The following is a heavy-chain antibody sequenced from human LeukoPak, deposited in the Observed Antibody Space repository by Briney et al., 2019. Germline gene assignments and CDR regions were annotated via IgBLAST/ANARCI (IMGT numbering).Heavy chain of an antibody. CDR1: GGSFSGYY. D-gene: IGHD1-26*01. V-gene: IGHV4-34*01. J-gene: IGHJ3*02. Sequence: KPSETLSLTCAVYGGSFSGYYWSWIRQPPGKGLEWIGEINHSGSTNYNPSLKSRVTISVDTSKNQFSLKLSSVTAADTAVYYCARVNSGSYYAFDIWGQGTMVTVSS. CDR3: ARVNSGSYYAFDI. CDR2: INHSGST.